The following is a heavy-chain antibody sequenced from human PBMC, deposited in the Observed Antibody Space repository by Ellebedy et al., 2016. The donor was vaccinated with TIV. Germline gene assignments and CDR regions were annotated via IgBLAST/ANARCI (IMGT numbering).Heavy chain of an antibody. CDR2: VYYSGST. V-gene: IGHV4-39*01. Sequence: MPSETLSLTCNVSGGSISSGSYYWGWVRQPPGKGLEWIGSVYYSGSTYYNPSLKSRATTSVDTSKNQFILRLSSVTAADTAVYYCARHWGTGYSYYFDYWGQGTLVTVSS. D-gene: IGHD3/OR15-3a*01. CDR1: GGSISSGSYY. J-gene: IGHJ4*02. CDR3: ARHWGTGYSYYFDY.